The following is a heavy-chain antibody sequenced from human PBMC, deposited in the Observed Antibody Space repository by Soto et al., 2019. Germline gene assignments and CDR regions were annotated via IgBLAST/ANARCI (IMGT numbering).Heavy chain of an antibody. J-gene: IGHJ4*02. D-gene: IGHD5-12*01. CDR1: GVSISSSY. V-gene: IGHV4-59*01. CDR3: ARGGNRYSDTASGVGGFDF. CDR2: IYYTGTT. Sequence: SETLSLTCTVSGVSISSSYWSWIRQSPGTGLEWIGYIYYTGTTNYNPSLKRRVTISLDTAKNQFSLNVNSLTTADTAVYFCARGGNRYSDTASGVGGFDFWGQGTLVTVSS.